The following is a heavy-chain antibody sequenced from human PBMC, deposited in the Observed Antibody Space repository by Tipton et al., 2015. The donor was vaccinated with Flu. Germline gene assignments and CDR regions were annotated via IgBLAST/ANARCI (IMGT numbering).Heavy chain of an antibody. CDR1: GDSINSGDYF. J-gene: IGHJ4*02. D-gene: IGHD6-6*01. CDR2: ISTRGHT. CDR3: ARGVRGRFGQLDY. Sequence: TLSLTCAVSGDSINSGDYFWTWIRQSAGKGLELIGRISTRGHTYYSPSFESRVTISLDATNMGFSLRLTSVTASDTAVYYCARGVRGRFGQLDYWGQGTLVTVSS. V-gene: IGHV4-61*02.